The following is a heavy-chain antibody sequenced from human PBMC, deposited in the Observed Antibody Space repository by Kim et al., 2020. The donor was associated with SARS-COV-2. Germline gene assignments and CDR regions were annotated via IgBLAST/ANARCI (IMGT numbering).Heavy chain of an antibody. CDR3: ATNKQQLVLLPFDY. CDR1: GYTLTELS. Sequence: ASVKVSCKVSGYTLTELSMHWVRQAPGKGLEWMGGFDPEDGETIYAQKFQGRVTMTEDTSTDTAYMELSSLRSEDTAVYYCATNKQQLVLLPFDYWGQGTLVTVSS. CDR2: FDPEDGET. J-gene: IGHJ4*02. V-gene: IGHV1-24*01. D-gene: IGHD6-13*01.